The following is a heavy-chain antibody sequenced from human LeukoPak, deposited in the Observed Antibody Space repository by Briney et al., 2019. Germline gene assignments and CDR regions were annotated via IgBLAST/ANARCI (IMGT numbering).Heavy chain of an antibody. J-gene: IGHJ4*02. CDR3: ARLARADYYDSSGYSFLFDY. D-gene: IGHD3-22*01. CDR2: IYYSGST. Sequence: SETLSLTCTVSGGSISSSSSYWGWIRQPPGKGLEWIGSIYYSGSTYYNPSLKSRVTISVDTSKNQFSLKLSSVTAADTAVYYCARLARADYYDSSGYSFLFDYWGQGTLVTVSS. CDR1: GGSISSSSSY. V-gene: IGHV4-39*01.